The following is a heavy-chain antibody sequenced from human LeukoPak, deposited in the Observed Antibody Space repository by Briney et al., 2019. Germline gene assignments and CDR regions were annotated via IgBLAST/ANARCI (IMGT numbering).Heavy chain of an antibody. V-gene: IGHV4-31*03. Sequence: SQTLSLTCTVSGGSISSGGYYWSWIRQHPGKGLEWIGYIYNSGSTYYNPSLKSRVTISIDTSKNQFSLKLTSVTAADTAVYYCARDLVTVTKGFDIWGQGTMVSVSS. CDR1: GGSISSGGYY. J-gene: IGHJ3*02. CDR3: ARDLVTVTKGFDI. D-gene: IGHD4-17*01. CDR2: IYNSGST.